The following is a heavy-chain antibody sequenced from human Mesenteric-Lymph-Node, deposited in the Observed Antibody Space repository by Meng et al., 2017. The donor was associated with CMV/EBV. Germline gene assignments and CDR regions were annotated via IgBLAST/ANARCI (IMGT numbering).Heavy chain of an antibody. J-gene: IGHJ6*02. CDR2: ISWNSGSI. Sequence: GGSLRLSCAASGFTFDDYAMHGVRQAPGKGLEWVSGISWNSGSIGYADSVKGRFTISRDNAKNSLYLQMNSLRAEDTALYYCAKDSRAFWSGYYYGMDVWGQGTTVTVSS. D-gene: IGHD3-3*01. CDR1: GFTFDDYA. CDR3: AKDSRAFWSGYYYGMDV. V-gene: IGHV3-9*01.